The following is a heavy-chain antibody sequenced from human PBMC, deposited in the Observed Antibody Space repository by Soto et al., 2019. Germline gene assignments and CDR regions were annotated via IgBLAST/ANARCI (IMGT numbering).Heavy chain of an antibody. Sequence: SQTLSLTCAISGDSVSSNSAAWNWIRQSPSRGLEWLGRTYYRSKWYNDYAVSVKSRITINPDTSKNQFSLQLNSVTPEDTAVYYCARYTYCSSPSCFFAFDIWGQGTMVTVSS. D-gene: IGHD2-2*01. CDR3: ARYTYCSSPSCFFAFDI. CDR1: GDSVSSNSAA. J-gene: IGHJ3*02. CDR2: TYYRSKWYN. V-gene: IGHV6-1*01.